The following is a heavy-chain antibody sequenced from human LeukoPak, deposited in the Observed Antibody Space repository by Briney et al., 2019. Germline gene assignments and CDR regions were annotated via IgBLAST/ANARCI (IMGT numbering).Heavy chain of an antibody. CDR1: GFTFSSYS. CDR2: ISSSGTYI. D-gene: IGHD3-10*01. V-gene: IGHV3-21*01. Sequence: PGGSLRLSCAASGFTFSSYSMHWVRQAPWKGLGWVSSISSSGTYIYYADSVKGRFTISRDNAKNSVHLQMNSLRAEDTAVYYCARDQGGSGGNWGQGTLVTVSS. CDR3: ARDQGGSGGN. J-gene: IGHJ4*02.